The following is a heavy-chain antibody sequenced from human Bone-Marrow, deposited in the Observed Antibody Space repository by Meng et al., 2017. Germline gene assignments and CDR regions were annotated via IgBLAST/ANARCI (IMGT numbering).Heavy chain of an antibody. J-gene: IGHJ6*02. D-gene: IGHD6-13*01. CDR3: ARSPRGQVAAEEGGMDV. V-gene: IGHV1-2*06. CDR1: GYTFSGYY. Sequence: QVQLVQAGAEVKKPGASIKVACTASGYTFSGYYMHWVRQAPGQGLEWMGRVNPNRGARNYAQKFQDRVTMTRDTSTNTAYMELSSLRLDESAVYYCARSPRGQVAAEEGGMDVWGQGTTVTVSS. CDR2: VNPNRGAR.